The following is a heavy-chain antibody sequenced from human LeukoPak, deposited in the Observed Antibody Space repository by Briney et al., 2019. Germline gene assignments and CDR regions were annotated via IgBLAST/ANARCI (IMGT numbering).Heavy chain of an antibody. Sequence: SLRLSCAASGFTFSSYGMHWVRQAPGKGLEWVAVISYDGSNKYYADSVKGRFTISRDNSKNTPYLQMNSLRAEDTAVYYCAKDHGYYGSGSYPEFDYWGQGTLVTVSS. D-gene: IGHD3-10*01. J-gene: IGHJ4*02. CDR1: GFTFSSYG. V-gene: IGHV3-30*18. CDR2: ISYDGSNK. CDR3: AKDHGYYGSGSYPEFDY.